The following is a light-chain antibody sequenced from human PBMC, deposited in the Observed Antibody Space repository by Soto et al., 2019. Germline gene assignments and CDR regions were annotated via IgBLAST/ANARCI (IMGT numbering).Light chain of an antibody. J-gene: IGLJ3*02. Sequence: QSALTQPASVSGFPGQSITISCTGTSSDVGGYDFVSWYQQRPGKAPKLIIYDVSNRPSGVSSRFSGSKSGNTASLTISGLQAEDEADYYCTSYTRSDIGVFGGGTQLTVL. CDR1: SSDVGGYDF. V-gene: IGLV2-14*01. CDR2: DVS. CDR3: TSYTRSDIGV.